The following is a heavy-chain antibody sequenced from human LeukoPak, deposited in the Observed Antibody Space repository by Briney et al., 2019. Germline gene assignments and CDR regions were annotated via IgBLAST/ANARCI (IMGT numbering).Heavy chain of an antibody. CDR3: ARVALGYCSSTSCYPVSFDY. Sequence: ASVKVSCKASGYTFTSYGISWVRQAPGQGLEWMGWISAYNGNTNYAQKLQGRVTMTTDTSTSTAYMELRSLRSDDTAVYYCARVALGYCSSTSCYPVSFDYWGQGTLVTVSS. J-gene: IGHJ4*02. CDR1: GYTFTSYG. V-gene: IGHV1-18*01. CDR2: ISAYNGNT. D-gene: IGHD2-2*01.